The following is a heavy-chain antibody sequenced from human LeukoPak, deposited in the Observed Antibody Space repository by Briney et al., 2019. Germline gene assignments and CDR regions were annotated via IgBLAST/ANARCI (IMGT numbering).Heavy chain of an antibody. D-gene: IGHD6-6*01. Sequence: PGGSLRLSCAASGNYWMHWVRQAPGMGLVWVSRLPPDELDIIYADSVKGRLTVSRDNSKHTVYLQINNLRAEDTAVYYCVGTIASRGSEYWGQGALVTVSS. CDR1: GNYW. CDR3: VGTIASRGSEY. J-gene: IGHJ4*02. V-gene: IGHV3-74*01. CDR2: LPPDELDI.